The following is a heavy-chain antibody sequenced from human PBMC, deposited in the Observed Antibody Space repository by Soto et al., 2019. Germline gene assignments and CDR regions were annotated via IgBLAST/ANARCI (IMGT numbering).Heavy chain of an antibody. Sequence: EMQLVESGGGLVKPGGSLRLSCAASGFTFSSYSMNWVRQAPGKGLEWVSSISSSSSYIYYADSVKGRFTISRDNAKNSLYLQMNSLRAEDTAVYYCASSPGFVDYAFDIWGQGTMVTVSS. CDR1: GFTFSSYS. CDR2: ISSSSSYI. D-gene: IGHD5-12*01. J-gene: IGHJ3*02. V-gene: IGHV3-21*01. CDR3: ASSPGFVDYAFDI.